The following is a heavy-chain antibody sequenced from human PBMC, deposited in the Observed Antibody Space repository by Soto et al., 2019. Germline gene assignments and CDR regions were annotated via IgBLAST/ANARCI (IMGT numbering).Heavy chain of an antibody. CDR1: SGSLSGYY. D-gene: IGHD6-6*01. Sequence: KASETLSLTCSIYSGSLSGYYWSWIRQPPGKGLEWIGEISQSGNTNYSPSLKSRVSISIDTSKKQFSLNLASVSAADTAVYYCARAPKGSGSSQTRPDFWGQGTLVTVSS. CDR2: ISQSGNT. V-gene: IGHV4-34*01. J-gene: IGHJ4*02. CDR3: ARAPKGSGSSQTRPDF.